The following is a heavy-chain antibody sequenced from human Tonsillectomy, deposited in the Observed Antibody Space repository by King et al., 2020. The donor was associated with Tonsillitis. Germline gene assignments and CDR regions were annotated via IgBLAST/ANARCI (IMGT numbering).Heavy chain of an antibody. CDR1: GYTFTSYG. CDR2: ISAYNGNT. Sequence: QLVQSGAEVKKPGASVKVSCKASGYTFTSYGISWVRQAPGQGLEWMGWISAYNGNTNYAQKLQGRVTMTTDTSTSTAYMELRSLRSDDTAVYYCARSYCSGGSCYSGGWFDPWGQGTLVTVSS. D-gene: IGHD2-15*01. V-gene: IGHV1-18*04. CDR3: ARSYCSGGSCYSGGWFDP. J-gene: IGHJ5*02.